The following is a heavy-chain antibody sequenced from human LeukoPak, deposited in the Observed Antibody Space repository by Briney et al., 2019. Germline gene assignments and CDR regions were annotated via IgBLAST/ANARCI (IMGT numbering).Heavy chain of an antibody. V-gene: IGHV3-7*01. CDR3: VRDWAPASMQAAPFDC. CDR1: GFGFSNFW. J-gene: IGHJ4*02. Sequence: GGSLRLSCAASGFGFSNFWMSWVRQAPGKGPEWVAIIKEDGSLKNYVDSVEGRFTVSRDNAKNTLYLQMNSLRLEDTAAYYCVRDWAPASMQAAPFDCWGQGTLVTVSS. D-gene: IGHD2/OR15-2a*01. CDR2: IKEDGSLK.